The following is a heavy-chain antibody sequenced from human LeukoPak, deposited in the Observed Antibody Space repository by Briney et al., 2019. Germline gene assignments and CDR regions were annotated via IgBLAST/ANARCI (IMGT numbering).Heavy chain of an antibody. CDR2: INWNGGST. Sequence: PGGSLRLSCAASGFTFDDYGMSWVRQAPGKGLEWVSGINWNGGSTGYADSVEGRFTISRDNAKNSLYLQMNSLRAEDTALYYCARLAAARPRAYYYYYMDVWGKGTTVTVSS. J-gene: IGHJ6*03. D-gene: IGHD6-6*01. V-gene: IGHV3-20*04. CDR1: GFTFDDYG. CDR3: ARLAAARPRAYYYYYMDV.